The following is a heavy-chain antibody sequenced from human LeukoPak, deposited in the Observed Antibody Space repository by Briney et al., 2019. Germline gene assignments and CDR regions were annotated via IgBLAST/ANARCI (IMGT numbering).Heavy chain of an antibody. CDR3: AKDCCDSSGYYFLLFDY. D-gene: IGHD3-22*01. CDR2: ISSSGSTI. Sequence: PGGSLRLSCAASGFTFSSHEMNWVRQAPGKGLEWVSYISSSGSTISYADSVKGRFTISRDNAKNSLYLQMNSLRAEDTAVYYCAKDCCDSSGYYFLLFDYWGQGTLVTVSS. J-gene: IGHJ4*02. V-gene: IGHV3-48*03. CDR1: GFTFSSHE.